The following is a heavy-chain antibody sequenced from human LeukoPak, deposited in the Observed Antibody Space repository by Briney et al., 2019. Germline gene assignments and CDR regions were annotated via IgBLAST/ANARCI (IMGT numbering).Heavy chain of an antibody. D-gene: IGHD5-18*01. Sequence: SETLSLTCSASGGSISSYYWSWVRQSPGKGLEWIGYIYYSGGTNYNPSLQDRVTISVDTSKNQFSLNLRSVTAADTAIYYCSRGDTKGQPFDYWGQGTLVTVSS. CDR3: SRGDTKGQPFDY. CDR1: GGSISSYY. V-gene: IGHV4-59*01. J-gene: IGHJ4*02. CDR2: IYYSGGT.